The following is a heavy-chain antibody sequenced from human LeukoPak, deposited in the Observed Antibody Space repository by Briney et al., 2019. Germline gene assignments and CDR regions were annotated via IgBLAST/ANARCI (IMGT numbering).Heavy chain of an antibody. Sequence: GRSLRLSCAASGFTFSSYGMHWVRQAPGKGLEWVAVIWYDGSNKYYADSVKGRFTISRGNSKNTVYLQMNSLRPKDTAVYYCVRPLTGYYSFDSWGQGTQVTVSS. CDR1: GFTFSSYG. D-gene: IGHD3-9*01. CDR2: IWYDGSNK. V-gene: IGHV3-33*01. J-gene: IGHJ4*02. CDR3: VRPLTGYYSFDS.